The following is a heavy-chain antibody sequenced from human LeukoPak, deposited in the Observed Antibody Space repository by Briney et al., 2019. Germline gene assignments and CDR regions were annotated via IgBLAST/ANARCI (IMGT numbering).Heavy chain of an antibody. J-gene: IGHJ6*04. D-gene: IGHD3-10*02. CDR1: GFTFSNYN. CDR3: AELGITMIGGV. Sequence: GGSLRLSCAASGFTFSNYNMNWVRQAPGKGLEWVSYISSSGSTIYYADSVKGRFTISRDNAKNSLYLQMNSLRAEDMAVYYCAELGITMIGGVWGKGTTVTISS. CDR2: ISSSGSTI. V-gene: IGHV3-48*04.